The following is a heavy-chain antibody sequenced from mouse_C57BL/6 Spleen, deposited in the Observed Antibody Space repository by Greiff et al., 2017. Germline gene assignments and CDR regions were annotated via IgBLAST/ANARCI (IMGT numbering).Heavy chain of an antibody. J-gene: IGHJ2*01. V-gene: IGHV14-4*01. CDR3: TTGWTVVAENYFDY. Sequence: VQLKQSGAELVRPGASVKLSCTASGFNIKDDYMHWVKQRPEQGLEWIGWIDPENGDTEYASKFQGKATITADTSSNTAYLQLISLTSEDTAVYYSTTGWTVVAENYFDYWGQGTTLTVSS. D-gene: IGHD1-1*01. CDR1: GFNIKDDY. CDR2: IDPENGDT.